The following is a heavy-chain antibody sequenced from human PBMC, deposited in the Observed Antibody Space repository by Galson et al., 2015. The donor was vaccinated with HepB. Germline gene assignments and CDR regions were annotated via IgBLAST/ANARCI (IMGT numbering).Heavy chain of an antibody. CDR2: ISSSSSYI. Sequence: SLRLSCAASGFTFSSYSMNWVRQAPGKGLEWVSSISSSSSYIYYADSVKGRFTISRDNAKNSLYLQMNSLRAEDTAVYHCARSGDIAARNYYYYYYMDVWGKGTTVTVSS. CDR3: ARSGDIAARNYYYYYYMDV. D-gene: IGHD6-6*01. CDR1: GFTFSSYS. V-gene: IGHV3-21*01. J-gene: IGHJ6*03.